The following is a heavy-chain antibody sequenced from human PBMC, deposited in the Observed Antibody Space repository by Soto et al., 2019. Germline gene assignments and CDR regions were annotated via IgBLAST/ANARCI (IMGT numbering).Heavy chain of an antibody. V-gene: IGHV3-11*06. Sequence: GVTLRLSCAASGFTFSDYYMSWIRQAPGKGLEWVSYISSSRSYTNYADSVKGRFTIPRDSAKNSLYLQMNSLRAEDTAVYYCPSEDVYVWGSYRPQGAFDIWGQGTMVTVSS. J-gene: IGHJ3*02. CDR2: ISSSRSYT. D-gene: IGHD3-16*02. CDR3: PSEDVYVWGSYRPQGAFDI. CDR1: GFTFSDYY.